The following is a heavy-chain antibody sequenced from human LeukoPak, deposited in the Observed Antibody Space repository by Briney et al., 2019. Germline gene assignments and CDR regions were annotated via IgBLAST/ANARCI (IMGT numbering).Heavy chain of an antibody. CDR2: IRGDNGNT. J-gene: IGHJ4*02. Sequence: ASVTVSCTASGYTFSNYGISWVRQAPGQGLEWVGWIRGDNGNTNYAQKLQGRVTMTTDTSTSTAYMELRSLGSDETAVYYCARVDLLTGYYFFDYWGQGTLVTVSS. D-gene: IGHD3-9*01. CDR3: ARVDLLTGYYFFDY. CDR1: GYTFSNYG. V-gene: IGHV1-18*01.